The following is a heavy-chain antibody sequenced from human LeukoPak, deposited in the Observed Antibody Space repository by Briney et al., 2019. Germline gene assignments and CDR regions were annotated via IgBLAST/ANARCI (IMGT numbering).Heavy chain of an antibody. CDR1: GYTFSRYS. CDR3: AKDQGIFDY. V-gene: IGHV3-48*01. J-gene: IGHJ4*02. CDR2: ISNGRKTK. Sequence: GGSLRLSCAASGYTFSRYSMNWVRQAPGKGLEWVSDISNGRKTKYYADSVKGRFTISRDNAKNTLYLQMNSLIAEDSAVYYCAKDQGIFDYWGQGTLVTVSS.